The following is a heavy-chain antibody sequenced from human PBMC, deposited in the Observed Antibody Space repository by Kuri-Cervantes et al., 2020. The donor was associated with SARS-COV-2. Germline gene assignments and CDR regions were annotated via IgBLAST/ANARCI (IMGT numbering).Heavy chain of an antibody. CDR3: AKDGVGATMYYFDY. CDR2: ISSSSSYI. Sequence: GESLKISCAASGFTFSSYWMSWVRQAPGKGLEWVSSISSSSSYIYYADSVKGRFTISRDNSKNTLYLQMNSLRAEDTAVYYCAKDGVGATMYYFDYWGQGTLVTVSS. J-gene: IGHJ4*02. V-gene: IGHV3-21*04. CDR1: GFTFSSYW. D-gene: IGHD1-26*01.